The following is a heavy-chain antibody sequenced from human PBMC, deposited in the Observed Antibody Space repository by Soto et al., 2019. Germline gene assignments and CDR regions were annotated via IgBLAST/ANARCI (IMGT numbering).Heavy chain of an antibody. J-gene: IGHJ6*03. CDR2: INSDGSST. Sequence: GGSLRLSCASSGFTFSSYWMKWVLQAPGKGLVWVSRINSDGSSTSYADSVKGRFTISRDNAKNTLYLQMNSLRAEDTAVYYCARDRPGSDSSSWHINYYYYMDVWGKGTTVTVSS. CDR1: GFTFSSYW. CDR3: ARDRPGSDSSSWHINYYYYMDV. D-gene: IGHD6-13*01. V-gene: IGHV3-74*01.